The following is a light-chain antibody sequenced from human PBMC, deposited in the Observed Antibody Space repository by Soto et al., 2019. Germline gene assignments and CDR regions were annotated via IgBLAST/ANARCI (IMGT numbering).Light chain of an antibody. CDR3: QHYVGSPPYT. V-gene: IGKV3-20*01. Sequence: EIVLTQSPGTLSLSPGERATLSCRASQRLTSSYLAWYQQKPGQAPRLLIYGASRRATGIPDRFSGSGAGTDFTLTISRVEPEDFAVYYCQHYVGSPPYTFGPGTKLEIK. J-gene: IGKJ2*01. CDR1: QRLTSSY. CDR2: GAS.